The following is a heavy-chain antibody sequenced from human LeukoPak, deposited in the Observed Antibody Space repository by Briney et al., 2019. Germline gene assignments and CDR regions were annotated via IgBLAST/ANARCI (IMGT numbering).Heavy chain of an antibody. CDR3: ATYYYASGSSD. CDR1: GFTFSDYY. V-gene: IGHV3-11*03. D-gene: IGHD3-10*01. J-gene: IGHJ4*02. CDR2: ISTHSTYT. Sequence: GGSLRLSCAASGFTFSDYYMTWIRQAPGKGLEWVSYISTHSTYTHYADSVRGRFTISRDNAKNSLYLQMNSLRAEDTAVYYCATYYYASGSSDWGQGTLVTVSS.